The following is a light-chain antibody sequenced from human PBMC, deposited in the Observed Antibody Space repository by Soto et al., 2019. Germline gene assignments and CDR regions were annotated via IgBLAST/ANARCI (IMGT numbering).Light chain of an antibody. Sequence: DIVMTQTPLSLPVTPGEPASISCRSSQSLLDSDDGNTYLDWYLQKPGQSPQLLIYTVSYRAFVVPDRFSGSGSGTDFTLKISRVEAEDVGVYYCMQRIEFPLTFGGGTKVEIK. CDR2: TVS. J-gene: IGKJ4*01. CDR3: MQRIEFPLT. CDR1: QSLLDSDDGNTY. V-gene: IGKV2-40*01.